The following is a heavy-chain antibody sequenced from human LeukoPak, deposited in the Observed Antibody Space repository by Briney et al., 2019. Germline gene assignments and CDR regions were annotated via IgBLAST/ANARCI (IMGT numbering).Heavy chain of an antibody. D-gene: IGHD3-3*01. Sequence: ASVKVSCKASGYTFTGYYMHWVRQAPGQGLEWMGWINPNSGGTNYAQKFQGRVTMTRDTSISTAYMELSRLGPDDTAVYYCAREGIFGVVITHYYFDYWGQGTLVTVSS. J-gene: IGHJ4*02. V-gene: IGHV1-2*02. CDR3: AREGIFGVVITHYYFDY. CDR2: INPNSGGT. CDR1: GYTFTGYY.